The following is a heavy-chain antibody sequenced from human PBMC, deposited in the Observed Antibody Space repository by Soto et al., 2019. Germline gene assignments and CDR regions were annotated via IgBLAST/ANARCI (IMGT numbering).Heavy chain of an antibody. Sequence: PSETLSLTCAVSGGSISSGGYSWSWIRQPPGKGLEWIGYMYYSGNTYYKPSLKSRVSISIDTSRNQFSLKLTSVTAADTGVYYCASSSPFHYWGPGILVTVSS. CDR1: GGSISSGGYS. V-gene: IGHV4-30-2*03. J-gene: IGHJ4*02. CDR3: ASSSPFHY. CDR2: MYYSGNT. D-gene: IGHD6-6*01.